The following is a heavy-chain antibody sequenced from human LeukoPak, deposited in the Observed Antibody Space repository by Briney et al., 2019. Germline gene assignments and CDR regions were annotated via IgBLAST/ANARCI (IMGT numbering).Heavy chain of an antibody. Sequence: GASVKVSCKASGYTFTNYYIHWVRQAPGQGLEWMGVINPNGGGTSYRQKFQGRVTITADKSTSTAYMELSSLRSEDTAVYYCARRMYGSGSPPLYYWGQGTLVTVSS. CDR2: INPNGGGT. CDR1: GYTFTNYY. CDR3: ARRMYGSGSPPLYY. V-gene: IGHV1-46*01. D-gene: IGHD3-10*01. J-gene: IGHJ4*02.